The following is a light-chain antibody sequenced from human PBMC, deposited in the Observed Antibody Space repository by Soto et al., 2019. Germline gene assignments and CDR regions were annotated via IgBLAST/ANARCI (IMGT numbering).Light chain of an antibody. Sequence: EIVLTQSPGTLSLSPGERATLSCRASQSVSSSYLAWYQQKPGQAPRLLIYDASNRAKGIPARFSGNGSGTEFTLTISSLQSEDFAVYYCQQYNNWPPITFGQGTRLEIK. CDR3: QQYNNWPPIT. CDR1: QSVSSSY. V-gene: IGKV3D-15*01. CDR2: DAS. J-gene: IGKJ5*01.